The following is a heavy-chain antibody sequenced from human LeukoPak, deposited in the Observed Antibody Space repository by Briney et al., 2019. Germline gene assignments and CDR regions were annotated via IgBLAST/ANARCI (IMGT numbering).Heavy chain of an antibody. CDR1: GSTVSSYV. CDR3: TIGPRQKRGHSTY. Sequence: GGSLTLSCPASGSTVSSYVMSWVRQAPGKGLEWVSGISGNGGTAYYTDSVKGRFTISRDNSKNTLYLQVDTLRAEDTALYYFTIGPRQKRGHSTYWGQGTLVIVSS. J-gene: IGHJ4*02. CDR2: ISGNGGTA. D-gene: IGHD5-18*01. V-gene: IGHV3-23*01.